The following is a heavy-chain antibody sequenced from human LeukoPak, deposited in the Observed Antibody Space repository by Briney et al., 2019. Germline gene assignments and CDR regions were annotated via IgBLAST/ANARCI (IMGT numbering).Heavy chain of an antibody. J-gene: IGHJ3*02. CDR1: GFTFSSYA. Sequence: HTGGSLRLSCAASGFTFSSYAMSWVRQAPGKGLEWVSVIYSGGSTYYADSVKGRFTISRDNAKNSLYLQMDSLRAEDTAVYYCAREGDAFDIWGQGTMVTVSS. CDR2: IYSGGST. V-gene: IGHV3-66*01. CDR3: AREGDAFDI.